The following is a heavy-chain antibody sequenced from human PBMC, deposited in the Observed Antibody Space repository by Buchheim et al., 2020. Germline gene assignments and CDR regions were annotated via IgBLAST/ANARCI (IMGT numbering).Heavy chain of an antibody. D-gene: IGHD1-26*01. J-gene: IGHJ4*02. Sequence: EVHLVESGGRAVRPGGSLRLSCAASGFTFEDYGMSWVRQAPGKGLEWVSGINWNGAAKRYADSVEGRFTISRDNAKNSLYLQMTSLTAEDTALYHCVRGGGSYTANPFDYWGQGTL. CDR2: INWNGAAK. CDR1: GFTFEDYG. CDR3: VRGGGSYTANPFDY. V-gene: IGHV3-20*01.